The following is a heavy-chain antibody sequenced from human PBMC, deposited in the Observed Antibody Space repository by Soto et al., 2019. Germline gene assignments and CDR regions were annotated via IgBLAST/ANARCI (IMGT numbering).Heavy chain of an antibody. CDR3: ARHPAEWVLASFDY. CDR1: GGSISSSVYY. Sequence: SETLSLTCNVSGGSISSSVYYWGWIRQPPGKGLEWIGSLYFSGSTYYNPSLKSRVTISADTSKNQFSLRLTSVAAADTAKYFCARHPAEWVLASFDYWGRGTLVTVSS. D-gene: IGHD1-26*01. CDR2: LYFSGST. V-gene: IGHV4-39*01. J-gene: IGHJ4*03.